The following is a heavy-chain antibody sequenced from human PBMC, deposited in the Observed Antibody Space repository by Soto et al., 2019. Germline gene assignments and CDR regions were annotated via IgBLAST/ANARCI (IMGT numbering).Heavy chain of an antibody. J-gene: IGHJ4*02. CDR1: GYTFTSYG. CDR3: ARDGDYVWGSYRYPDY. Sequence: ASVKVSCKASGYTFTSYGISWVRQAPGQGLEWMGWINPSGGSTSYAQKFQGRVTMTRDTSTSTVYMELSSLRSEDTAVYYCARDGDYVWGSYRYPDYWGQGTLVTVSS. D-gene: IGHD3-16*02. CDR2: INPSGGST. V-gene: IGHV1-46*01.